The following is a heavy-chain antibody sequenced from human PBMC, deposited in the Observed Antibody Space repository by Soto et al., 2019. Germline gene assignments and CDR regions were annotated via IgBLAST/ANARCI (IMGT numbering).Heavy chain of an antibody. Sequence: ASVKVSCKASGYTFTSYDINWVRQATGQGLEWMGWMNPNSGNTGYAQKFQGRVTMTRNTSISTAYMELSSLRSEDTAVYYCAGGFWMYRGLVRREFSYYYYGMDVWGQGTTVTVSS. CDR2: MNPNSGNT. CDR1: GYTFTSYD. J-gene: IGHJ6*02. CDR3: AGGFWMYRGLVRREFSYYYYGMDV. D-gene: IGHD6-19*01. V-gene: IGHV1-8*01.